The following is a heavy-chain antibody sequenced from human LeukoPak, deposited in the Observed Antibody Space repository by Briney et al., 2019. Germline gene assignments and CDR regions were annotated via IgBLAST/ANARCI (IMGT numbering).Heavy chain of an antibody. V-gene: IGHV4-39*01. J-gene: IGHJ6*02. CDR2: IYYSGST. Sequence: SETLSLTCAVYGGSFSSYYWGWIRQPPGKGLEWIGSIYYSGSTYYNPSLKSRVTISVDTSKNQFSLKLSSVTAADTAVYYCARQNYDFWSNYYYYGMDVWGQGTTVTVSS. D-gene: IGHD3-3*01. CDR1: GGSFSSYY. CDR3: ARQNYDFWSNYYYYGMDV.